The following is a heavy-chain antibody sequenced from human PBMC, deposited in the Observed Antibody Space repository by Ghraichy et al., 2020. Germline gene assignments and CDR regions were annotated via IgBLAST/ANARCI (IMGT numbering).Heavy chain of an antibody. D-gene: IGHD1-7*01. J-gene: IGHJ6*02. CDR2: IYYRGST. CDR3: ARAQELRGAYYYYGMDV. V-gene: IGHV4-59*01. CDR1: GGSISSYY. Sequence: SETLSLTCTVSGGSISSYYWSWIRQPPGKGLEWIGYIYYRGSTNYNPSLKSRVTISVDTSKNQFSLKLSSVTAADTAVYYCARAQELRGAYYYYGMDVWGQGTTVTVSS.